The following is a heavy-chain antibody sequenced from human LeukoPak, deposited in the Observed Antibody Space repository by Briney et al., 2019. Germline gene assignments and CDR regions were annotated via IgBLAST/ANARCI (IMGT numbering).Heavy chain of an antibody. D-gene: IGHD4-23*01. CDR1: GFTVSSNY. Sequence: GGSLRLSCAASGFTVSSNYISWVRQAPGKGLEWVSVIYSGGTTYYADSVKGRFTISRDNSKNTLYLQMNSLRAEDTAVYYCASRLYGGPFDNWGQGTMVTVSS. V-gene: IGHV3-53*01. CDR3: ASRLYGGPFDN. CDR2: IYSGGTT. J-gene: IGHJ3*02.